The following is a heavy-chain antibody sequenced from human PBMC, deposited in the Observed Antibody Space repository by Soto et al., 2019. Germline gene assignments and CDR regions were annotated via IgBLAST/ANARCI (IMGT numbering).Heavy chain of an antibody. D-gene: IGHD4-17*01. CDR2: IIPILGIA. CDR3: ARDSLDYGDYTYYYYYYMDV. Sequence: QVQLVQSGAEVKKPGSSVKVSCKASGGTFSSYTISWVRQAPGQGLEWMGRIIPILGIANYAQKFQGRVTITADKTTSTAYMELSSLRSEDTAVYYCARDSLDYGDYTYYYYYYMDVCGKGTTVTVSS. V-gene: IGHV1-69*08. CDR1: GGTFSSYT. J-gene: IGHJ6*03.